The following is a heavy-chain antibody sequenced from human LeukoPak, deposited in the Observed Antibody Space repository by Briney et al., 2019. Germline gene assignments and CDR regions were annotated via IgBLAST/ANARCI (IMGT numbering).Heavy chain of an antibody. Sequence: PGGSLRLSCAASRFTFRSYWMHWVRQAPGKGLVWVSRIHSDGSSTTSADSVKGRFTISRDNAENTLYLQMNSLRAEDTAVYFCARGNAHAFDIWGQGTMVTVSS. CDR1: RFTFRSYW. CDR3: ARGNAHAFDI. J-gene: IGHJ3*02. CDR2: IHSDGSST. D-gene: IGHD1-1*01. V-gene: IGHV3-74*01.